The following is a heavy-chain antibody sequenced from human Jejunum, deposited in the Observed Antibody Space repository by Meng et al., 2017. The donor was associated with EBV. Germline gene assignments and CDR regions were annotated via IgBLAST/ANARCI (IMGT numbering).Heavy chain of an antibody. V-gene: IGHV1-46*01. D-gene: IGHD2-21*02. Sequence: QVQLVQSGAELKKPGASVKVSCKASGYTFTSNPIHWMRQAPGQGLEWMGIINPSGGTTTYTKRFQGRVTMTRDTSTSTIYMDLSSLRPEDTAVYYCARDPCNGGACYNWFDPWGQGTLFTVSS. CDR2: INPSGGTT. J-gene: IGHJ5*02. CDR1: GYTFTSNP. CDR3: ARDPCNGGACYNWFDP.